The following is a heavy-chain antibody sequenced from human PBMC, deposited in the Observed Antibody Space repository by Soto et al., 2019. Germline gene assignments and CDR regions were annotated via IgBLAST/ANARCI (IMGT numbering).Heavy chain of an antibody. D-gene: IGHD2-2*01. J-gene: IGHJ3*02. CDR3: ARVLMVPTAMYSAFDI. V-gene: IGHV1-3*01. CDR1: GYAISGYA. CDR2: IKGGDGNT. Sequence: ASVKGACKTSGYAISGYASHWVRQAQGQRLEWMGWIKGGDGNTKHSQKFQGRVTITRDTSASTAYMELSSLRSEDTAVYYCARVLMVPTAMYSAFDIWGQGTMVTVSS.